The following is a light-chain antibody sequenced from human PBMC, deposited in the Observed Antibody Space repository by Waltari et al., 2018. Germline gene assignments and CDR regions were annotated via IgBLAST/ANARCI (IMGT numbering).Light chain of an antibody. V-gene: IGLV2-14*03. CDR2: DVS. CDR3: SSYTSSSTLNVV. CDR1: SRDVGGYHY. J-gene: IGLJ2*01. Sequence: SGLTQPASVSGSPGQSITITCTGTSRDVGGYHYVSRYQQHPGKAPKLMIYDVSNRPSGVSNRFSGSKSGNTASLTISELQAEDEADYYCSSYTSSSTLNVVFGGGTKLTVL.